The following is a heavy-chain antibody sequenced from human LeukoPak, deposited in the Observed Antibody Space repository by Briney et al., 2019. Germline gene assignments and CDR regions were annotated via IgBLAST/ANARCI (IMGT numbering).Heavy chain of an antibody. V-gene: IGHV3-30-3*01. CDR3: ARDCSYYYDSSGYCLFDY. J-gene: IGHJ4*02. CDR1: GFTFSSYA. CDR2: ISYDGSNK. Sequence: SGGSLRLSCAASGFTFSSYAMHWVRQAPGKGLEWVAVISYDGSNKYYADSVKGRFTISRDNSKNTLYLQMNSLRAEDTAVYYCARDCSYYYDSSGYCLFDYWGQGTLVTVSS. D-gene: IGHD3-22*01.